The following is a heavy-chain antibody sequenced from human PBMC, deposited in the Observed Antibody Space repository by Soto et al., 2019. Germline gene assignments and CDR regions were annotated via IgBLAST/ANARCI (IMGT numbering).Heavy chain of an antibody. CDR2: VGDSDDST. V-gene: IGHV3-23*01. J-gene: IGHJ4*02. CDR1: GFTFTTYA. CDR3: TRSGWVY. Sequence: EVQLLESGGGLVQPGGSLRLSCAAAGFTFTTYAMSWIRQAPGKGLEWVSTVGDSDDSTYYADSVKGWFTISRDNSKNTVYLQMNSLRDEDTAVYYCTRSGWVYWGQGTLVTVSS. D-gene: IGHD6-19*01.